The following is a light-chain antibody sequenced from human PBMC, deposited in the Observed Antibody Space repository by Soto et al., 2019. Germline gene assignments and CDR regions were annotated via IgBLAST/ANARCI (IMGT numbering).Light chain of an antibody. V-gene: IGKV3-11*01. CDR2: DAS. Sequence: ETVLTHSPATLSLSPGERATLSCRASQSISSYLAWCQQKPGQAPRLLIYDASNRATGIPARFSGSGSGTDFTLTISRLEPEDFAIYYCQQYGSSQYTFGQGSNVDIK. CDR3: QQYGSSQYT. CDR1: QSISSY. J-gene: IGKJ2*01.